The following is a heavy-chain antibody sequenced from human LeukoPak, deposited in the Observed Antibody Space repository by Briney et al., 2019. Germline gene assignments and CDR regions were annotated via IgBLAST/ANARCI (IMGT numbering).Heavy chain of an antibody. D-gene: IGHD2-8*01. J-gene: IGHJ6*03. Sequence: GASVKVSCKASGYTFTGYYMHWVRQAPGQGLEWMGWINPDGDVTKSARKFQGRVTMTTDKSINTVFMELSGLTSDDTALYYCARGPNHYYYMDFWGKGTTVSVSS. CDR2: INPDGDVT. CDR1: GYTFTGYY. V-gene: IGHV1-2*02. CDR3: ARGPNHYYYMDF.